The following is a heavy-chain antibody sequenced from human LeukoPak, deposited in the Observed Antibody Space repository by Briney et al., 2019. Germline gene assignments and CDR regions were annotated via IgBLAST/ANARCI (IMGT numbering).Heavy chain of an antibody. CDR1: GGSISSYY. CDR3: ASTYSSSWNSYGMDV. D-gene: IGHD6-13*01. J-gene: IGHJ6*02. Sequence: PSETLSLTCTVSGGSISSYYWSWIRQPAGKGLKWIGRIYTSGSTNYNPSLKSRVTMSVDTSKNQFSLKLSSVTAADTAVYYCASTYSSSWNSYGMDVWGQGTTVTVSS. V-gene: IGHV4-4*07. CDR2: IYTSGST.